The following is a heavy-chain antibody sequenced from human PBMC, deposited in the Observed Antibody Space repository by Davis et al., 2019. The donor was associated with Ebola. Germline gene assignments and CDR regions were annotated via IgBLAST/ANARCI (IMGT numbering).Heavy chain of an antibody. Sequence: AASVKVSCKASGYTFTSYAINWVRQATGQGLEWMGWMNPNSANTGYAQKFQGRVTMTRNTSISTAYMELSSLRSEDTAVYYCARHIAAAGKFDYWGQGTLVTVSS. CDR2: MNPNSANT. CDR3: ARHIAAAGKFDY. D-gene: IGHD6-13*01. CDR1: GYTFTSYA. V-gene: IGHV1-8*01. J-gene: IGHJ4*02.